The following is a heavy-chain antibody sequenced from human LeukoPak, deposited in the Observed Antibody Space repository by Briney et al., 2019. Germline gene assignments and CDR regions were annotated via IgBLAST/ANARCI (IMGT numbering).Heavy chain of an antibody. CDR3: ARTMYYYDSSGYYFLDY. Sequence: LETLSLTCTVSGGSISSYYWIWMRQPAGKGLEWIARLDTSGSTNYNPSLKSRVTMSGDTSKKQFSLKLSSVTAEDSDVYYCARTMYYYDSSGYYFLDYWGQGTLVTVSS. CDR2: LDTSGST. J-gene: IGHJ4*02. D-gene: IGHD3-22*01. V-gene: IGHV4-4*07. CDR1: GGSISSYY.